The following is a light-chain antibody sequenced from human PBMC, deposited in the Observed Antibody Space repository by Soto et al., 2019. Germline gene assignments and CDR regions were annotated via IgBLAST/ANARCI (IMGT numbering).Light chain of an antibody. Sequence: QSVLTQPASVSGSPGQSITISCTGTSSNVGGYNYVSWYQQHPGKAPKLIIYDVNNPPSVVSNCFSGSKSGNTASLTISGLQDEDEDDYYCSSYTSSSTRVFGTGTQLTVL. V-gene: IGLV2-14*01. CDR3: SSYTSSSTRV. CDR2: DVN. J-gene: IGLJ1*01. CDR1: SSNVGGYNY.